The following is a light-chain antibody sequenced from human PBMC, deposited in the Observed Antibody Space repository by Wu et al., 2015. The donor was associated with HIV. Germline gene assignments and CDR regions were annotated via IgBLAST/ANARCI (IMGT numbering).Light chain of an antibody. Sequence: EVVMTQSPATLSVSPGESATLSCRASHSLSSNLAWYQQKPGQAPRLLIYGASTRAAGIPARFSGSGSGTEFTLTISSLQSEDVAVYYCQQSGGAFGQGTKVEI. J-gene: IGKJ1*01. CDR3: QQSGGA. CDR1: HSLSSN. V-gene: IGKV3-15*01. CDR2: GAS.